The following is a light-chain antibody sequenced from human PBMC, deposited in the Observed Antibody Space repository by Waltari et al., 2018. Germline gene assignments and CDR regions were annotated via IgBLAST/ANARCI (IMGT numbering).Light chain of an antibody. CDR3: CSYAGRYTYV. CDR2: DVN. V-gene: IGLV2-11*01. CDR1: SSDVGGYDY. Sequence: QSALTQPRSVSGSPGQSVTISCTGTSSDVGGYDYVSWYQQHPGKAPQLVIYDVNQRPLGVPDRFSCSKSGNTASLTISGLQAEDEADYYCCSYAGRYTYVFGTGTKVTVL. J-gene: IGLJ1*01.